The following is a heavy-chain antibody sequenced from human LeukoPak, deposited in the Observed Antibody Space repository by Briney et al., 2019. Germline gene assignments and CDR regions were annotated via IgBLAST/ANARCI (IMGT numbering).Heavy chain of an antibody. J-gene: IGHJ4*02. V-gene: IGHV3-30*03. Sequence: PGGSLRLSCAASGFTFSSYGMHWVRQAPGKGLEWVAVISYDGSNKYYADSVKGRFTISRDNSKNTLYLQMNSLRAEDTAVYYCARGMTAMVLHTPFDYWGQGTLVTVSS. CDR1: GFTFSSYG. D-gene: IGHD5-18*01. CDR2: ISYDGSNK. CDR3: ARGMTAMVLHTPFDY.